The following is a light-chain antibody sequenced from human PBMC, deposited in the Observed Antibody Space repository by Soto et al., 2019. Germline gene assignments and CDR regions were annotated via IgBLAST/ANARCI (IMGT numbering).Light chain of an antibody. CDR2: IAS. CDR1: QSVHNNY. V-gene: IGKV3-20*01. CDR3: LQYGGLPLT. J-gene: IGKJ4*01. Sequence: EIVLTQSPGTLSLSPGERATLSCRASQSVHNNYLAWYQQKLGQAPRLVISIASNRATGISDRFSGSGSGTDFILTISRLEPEDSAVYYCLQYGGLPLTFGGGTKVEI.